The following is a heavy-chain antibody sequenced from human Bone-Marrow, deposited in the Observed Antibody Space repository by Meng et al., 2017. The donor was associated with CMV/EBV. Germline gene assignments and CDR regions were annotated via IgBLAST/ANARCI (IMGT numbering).Heavy chain of an antibody. CDR3: VRTLPDYSNYIY. CDR2: MYYSGST. D-gene: IGHD4-11*01. J-gene: IGHJ4*02. CDR1: GASISSNNYF. Sequence: QLQLQESGPGLVKPSETLSLTCTVSGASISSNNYFWGWFRQPPGKGLEWIGSMYYSGSTYYNPSLKSRVTMSVDTSKNQFSLRLSSVTAADTAVYYCVRTLPDYSNYIYWGQGTLVTVSS. V-gene: IGHV4-39*07.